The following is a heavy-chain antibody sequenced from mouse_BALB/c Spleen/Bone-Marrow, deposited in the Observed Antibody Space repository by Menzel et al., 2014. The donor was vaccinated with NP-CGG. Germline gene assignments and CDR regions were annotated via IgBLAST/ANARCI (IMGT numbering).Heavy chain of an antibody. J-gene: IGHJ4*01. CDR3: ARYGSYVGGTMAY. CDR1: GYSFSGYY. Sequence: EVKLMESGPDLVKPGASVKISCKASGYSFSGYYMHWVKKSHGKSLELIGRVHPNNGGTSYNQKFKGKAILNVDMSSSTAYMEVRRLTSEDSAVYYCARYGSYVGGTMAYWGQGTSVTVSS. D-gene: IGHD1-1*02. CDR2: VHPNNGGT. V-gene: IGHV1-26*01.